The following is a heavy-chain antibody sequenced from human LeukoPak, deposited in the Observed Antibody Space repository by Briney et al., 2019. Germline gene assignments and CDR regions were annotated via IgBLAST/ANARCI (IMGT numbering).Heavy chain of an antibody. Sequence: GGSLRLSCAASGFTFSSYAMGWVRQAPGKGLEWVSTTSATGGSTYYADSVKGRFTISRDNSEDTLYLQMDILRAEDTAVYYCANDLETDVWRGYDYYYYYMDVWGKGTTVTVSS. J-gene: IGHJ6*03. CDR3: ANDLETDVWRGYDYYYYYMDV. CDR2: TSATGGST. V-gene: IGHV3-23*01. CDR1: GFTFSSYA. D-gene: IGHD3-3*01.